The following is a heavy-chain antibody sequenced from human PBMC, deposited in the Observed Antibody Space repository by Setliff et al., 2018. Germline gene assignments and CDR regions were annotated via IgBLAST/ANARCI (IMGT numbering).Heavy chain of an antibody. CDR1: GYTFTSCD. V-gene: IGHV1-8*01. D-gene: IGHD3-10*01. CDR2: MNPNSGNT. J-gene: IGHJ4*02. Sequence: RASVKVSCKASGYTFTSCDINWVRQAPGQGLEWMGWMNPNSGNTGFAQNFQGRVTMTRNTSISTAYMELSALRSDDTAVYYCARRFSSGNYNNLGYWGQGALVTVSS. CDR3: ARRFSSGNYNNLGY.